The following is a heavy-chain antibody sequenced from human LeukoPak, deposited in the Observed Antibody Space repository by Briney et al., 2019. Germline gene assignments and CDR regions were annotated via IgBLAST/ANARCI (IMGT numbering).Heavy chain of an antibody. CDR3: ARIGLGVSFGSGFDY. CDR1: GFTFSSYA. J-gene: IGHJ4*02. Sequence: PGGSLRLSCAASGFTFSSYAMHWVRQAPGKGGLEWVTMISYDGRDQYYADSVKGRFTISRDDSKNTLFLQMNSLRVEDTAMYHCARIGLGVSFGSGFDYWGQGTLVTVTS. CDR2: ISYDGRDQ. D-gene: IGHD3-10*01. V-gene: IGHV3-30-3*01.